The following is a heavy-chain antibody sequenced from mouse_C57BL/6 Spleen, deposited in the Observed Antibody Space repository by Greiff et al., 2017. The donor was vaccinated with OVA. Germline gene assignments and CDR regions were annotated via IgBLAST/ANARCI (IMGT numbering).Heavy chain of an antibody. Sequence: EVKLEESEGGLVQPGSSMKLSCTASGFTFSDYYMAWVRQVPEKGLEWVANINYDGSSTYYLDSLKSRFIISRDNAKNILYLQMSSLKSEDTATYYCARERTYYGSSLYAMDYWGQGTSVTVSS. V-gene: IGHV5-16*01. CDR2: INYDGSST. CDR3: ARERTYYGSSLYAMDY. CDR1: GFTFSDYY. J-gene: IGHJ4*01. D-gene: IGHD1-1*01.